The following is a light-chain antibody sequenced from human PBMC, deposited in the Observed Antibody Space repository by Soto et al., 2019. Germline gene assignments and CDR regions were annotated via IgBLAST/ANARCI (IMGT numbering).Light chain of an antibody. CDR2: DVS. Sequence: EIVLKQSPGTLSLSPGETAIVSCRASQSLANSRLAWYQQKPGQAPRLLIYDVSSRATGIPDRFSGSGSGTDFTLSISRLEPEDFAVYFCHQYQTSPWTFGRGTKVDIK. V-gene: IGKV3-20*01. CDR1: QSLANSR. J-gene: IGKJ1*01. CDR3: HQYQTSPWT.